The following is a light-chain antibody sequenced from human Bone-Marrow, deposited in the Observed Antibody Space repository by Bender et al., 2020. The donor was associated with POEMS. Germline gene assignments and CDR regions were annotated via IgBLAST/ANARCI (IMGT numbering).Light chain of an antibody. J-gene: IGLJ1*01. V-gene: IGLV1-47*02. CDR3: GTWDNNLSGQV. CDR1: DSNFGGNN. Sequence: QSVLTQPPSASGTPGQSVIISCSGTDSNFGGNNVNWYQHLPGSAPRLVVYSNYQRPSGVPARFSGSKSGTSAFLDISDLRYEDEADYYCGTWDNNLSGQVLGTGTKVTVL. CDR2: SNY.